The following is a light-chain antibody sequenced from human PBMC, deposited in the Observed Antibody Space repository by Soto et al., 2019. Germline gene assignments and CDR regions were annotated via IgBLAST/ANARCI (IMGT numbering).Light chain of an antibody. CDR3: QHYNSYSEA. CDR2: KAS. Sequence: IPINQSSSTLSGYVGDRDTITCRASQTISSWLAWYQQKPGKAPKLLIYKASTLKSGVPSRFSGSGSGTEFTLTISSLQPDDFATYYCQHYNSYSEAFGQGTKV. J-gene: IGKJ1*01. V-gene: IGKV1-5*03. CDR1: QTISSW.